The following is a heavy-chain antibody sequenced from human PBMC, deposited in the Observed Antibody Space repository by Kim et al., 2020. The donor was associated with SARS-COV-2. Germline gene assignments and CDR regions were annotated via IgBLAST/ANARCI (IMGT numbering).Heavy chain of an antibody. CDR2: ISYDGSNK. V-gene: IGHV3-30*04. Sequence: GGSLRLSCAASGFTFSSYAMHWVRQAPGKGLEWVAVISYDGSNKYYADSVKGRFTISRDNSKNTLYLQMNSLRAEDTAVYYCARGYDFLTGYGPVDYWGQGTLVPVSS. CDR3: ARGYDFLTGYGPVDY. J-gene: IGHJ4*02. CDR1: GFTFSSYA. D-gene: IGHD3-9*01.